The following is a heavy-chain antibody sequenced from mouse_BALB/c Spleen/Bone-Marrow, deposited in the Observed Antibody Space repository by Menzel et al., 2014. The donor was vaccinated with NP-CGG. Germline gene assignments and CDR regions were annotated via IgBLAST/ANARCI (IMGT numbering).Heavy chain of an antibody. V-gene: IGHV1-69*02. J-gene: IGHJ3*01. CDR3: ARDHFYSGNYEFVY. D-gene: IGHD2-1*01. CDR1: GYSFTSYW. CDR2: IDPSDSET. Sequence: QVQLQQSGAELVKPGAPVKLSCKASGYSFTSYWMNWGKQRPGRGLEWIGRIDPSDSETHYNQKFKDKATLTVDKSSSTAYIQLSSLTSEDSAVYYCARDHFYSGNYEFVYWGQGTLVTVSA.